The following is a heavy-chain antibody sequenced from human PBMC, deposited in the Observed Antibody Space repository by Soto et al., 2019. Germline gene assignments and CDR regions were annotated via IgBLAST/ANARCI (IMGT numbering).Heavy chain of an antibody. Sequence: ASVKVSCKASGGTFSSYAISWVRQAPGQGLEWMGGIIPIFGTANYAQKFQGRVTITADESTSTAYMELSSLRSEDTAVYYCARVRVAGTYLHRPFDYWGQGTLVTVSS. CDR3: ARVRVAGTYLHRPFDY. V-gene: IGHV1-69*13. CDR2: IIPIFGTA. CDR1: GGTFSSYA. J-gene: IGHJ4*02. D-gene: IGHD6-19*01.